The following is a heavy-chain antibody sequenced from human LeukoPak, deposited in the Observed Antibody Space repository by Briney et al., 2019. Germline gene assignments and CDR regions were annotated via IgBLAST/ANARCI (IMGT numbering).Heavy chain of an antibody. J-gene: IGHJ4*02. D-gene: IGHD5-12*01. CDR2: ISGSGDAT. V-gene: IGHV3-21*01. CDR3: ARGFRERWLRALDY. CDR1: GFTFSNYA. Sequence: GGSLRLSCAASGFTFSNYAMAWVRQAPGKGLEWVSLISGSGDATYYADSVKGRFTISRDNAKNSLYLQMNSLRAEDTAVYYCARGFRERWLRALDYWGQGTLVTVSS.